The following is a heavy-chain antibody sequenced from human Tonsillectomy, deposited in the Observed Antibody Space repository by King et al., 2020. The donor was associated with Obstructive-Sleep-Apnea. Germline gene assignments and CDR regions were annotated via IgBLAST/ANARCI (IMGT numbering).Heavy chain of an antibody. CDR1: GYTFTDYY. V-gene: IGHV1-2*02. CDR2: INPNSGGT. J-gene: IGHJ4*02. Sequence: QVQLVESGAEVKRPGASVKVSCKASGYTFTDYYMHWVRQAPGQGLEWMGWINPNSGGTHYAQKFQGRVTMTRDTYISTAYMELSRLRSDDTAVYYCAREYTTTWQEEGLDYWGQGILVTVSS. CDR3: AREYTTTWQEEGLDY. D-gene: IGHD6-13*01.